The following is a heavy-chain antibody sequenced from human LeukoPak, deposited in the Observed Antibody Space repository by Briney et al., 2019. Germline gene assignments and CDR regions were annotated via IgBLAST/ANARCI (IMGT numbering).Heavy chain of an antibody. CDR2: INPNSGGT. V-gene: IGHV1-2*02. Sequence: ASVKVSCKASGYTFTGYYMHWVRQAPGHGPEWMGWINPNSGGTNYAQKFQGRVTMTGDTSISTAYMDLSRLRSDDTAVYYCARAYGTNGYYQLPIDYWGQGTLVTVSS. CDR1: GYTFTGYY. CDR3: ARAYGTNGYYQLPIDY. D-gene: IGHD3-22*01. J-gene: IGHJ4*02.